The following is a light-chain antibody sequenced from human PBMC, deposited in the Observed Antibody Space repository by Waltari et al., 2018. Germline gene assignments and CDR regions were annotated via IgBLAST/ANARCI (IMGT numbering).Light chain of an antibody. J-gene: IGLJ2*01. V-gene: IGLV2-14*03. Sequence: QSALTQPASVSGSPGQSITISCTGTRRDVVSSNFSWYQQHPGEAPKPIIYDVTDRPSGVSSRFSGSKSDNTASLTISGLQAEDEADYYCSSFTSRTTVIFGGGTKLTVL. CDR2: DVT. CDR1: RRDVVSSN. CDR3: SSFTSRTTVI.